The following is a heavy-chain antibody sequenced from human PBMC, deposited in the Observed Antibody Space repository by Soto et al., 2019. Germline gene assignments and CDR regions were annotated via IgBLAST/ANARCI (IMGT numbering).Heavy chain of an antibody. CDR1: GFTFSSYG. V-gene: IGHV3-30*18. CDR3: AKDLRGYSYGNQLDY. D-gene: IGHD5-18*01. CDR2: ISYDGSNK. Sequence: PGGSLRLSCAASGFTFSSYGMHWVRQAPGKGLEWVAVISYDGSNKYYADSVKGRFTISRDNSKNTLYLQMNSLRAEDTAVYYCAKDLRGYSYGNQLDYWGQGTLVTVSS. J-gene: IGHJ4*02.